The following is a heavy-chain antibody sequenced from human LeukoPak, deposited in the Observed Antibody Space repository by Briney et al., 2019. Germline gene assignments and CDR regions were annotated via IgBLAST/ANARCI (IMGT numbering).Heavy chain of an antibody. Sequence: GGSLRHSRVASGFTFSRYSMSWLRQAPGRGMEWVSYIDDGSTYMSYADSVKGRFTISRVNAKNSLHLQMNSLRAQDTAMYYCARDTSGSAVISDFDSWGQGTLVTVSS. D-gene: IGHD3-10*01. CDR1: GFTFSRYS. V-gene: IGHV3-21*01. CDR3: ARDTSGSAVISDFDS. J-gene: IGHJ4*02. CDR2: IDDGSTYM.